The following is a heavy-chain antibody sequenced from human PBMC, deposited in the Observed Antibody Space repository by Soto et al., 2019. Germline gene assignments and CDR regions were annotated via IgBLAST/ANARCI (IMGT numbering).Heavy chain of an antibody. Sequence: SETLSLTCTVSGDSISRGGYYWSWIRQHPGKGLEWIGYIYYSGSTYYNPSLKSRVTISVDTSKNQFSLKLSSVTAADTAVYYCARDPGYCSGGSCYNRGAFDIWGQGTMVTVSS. V-gene: IGHV4-31*03. CDR2: IYYSGST. J-gene: IGHJ3*02. CDR3: ARDPGYCSGGSCYNRGAFDI. D-gene: IGHD2-15*01. CDR1: GDSISRGGYY.